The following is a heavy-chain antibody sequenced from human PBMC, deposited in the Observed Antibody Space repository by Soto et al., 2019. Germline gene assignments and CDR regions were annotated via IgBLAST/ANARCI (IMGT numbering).Heavy chain of an antibody. D-gene: IGHD5-18*01. CDR2: ISYDGSSK. Sequence: PGGSLRLSCAASGFTFSSYGMHWVRQAPGKGLEWVAVISYDGSSKYYADSVKGRFTISRDNSKNTLYLQMNSLRAEDTAVYYCAKGLLPAMALYYYYGMDVWGQGTTVTVSS. CDR3: AKGLLPAMALYYYYGMDV. J-gene: IGHJ6*02. V-gene: IGHV3-30*18. CDR1: GFTFSSYG.